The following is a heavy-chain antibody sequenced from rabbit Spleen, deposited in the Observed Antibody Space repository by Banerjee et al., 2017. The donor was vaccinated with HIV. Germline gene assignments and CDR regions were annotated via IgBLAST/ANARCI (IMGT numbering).Heavy chain of an antibody. J-gene: IGHJ6*01. V-gene: IGHV1S40*01. Sequence: QSLEESGGGLVQPEGSLTLTCTASGFSFSSSYYMCWVRQAPGKGLEWIACIYAGSSGTTYYASGAKGRFTISKTSSTTVTLQMTSLTAADTATYFCARDTGSSFSTYGMDLWGQGTLVTVS. D-gene: IGHD8-1*01. CDR1: GFSFSSSYY. CDR2: IYAGSSGTT. CDR3: ARDTGSSFSTYGMDL.